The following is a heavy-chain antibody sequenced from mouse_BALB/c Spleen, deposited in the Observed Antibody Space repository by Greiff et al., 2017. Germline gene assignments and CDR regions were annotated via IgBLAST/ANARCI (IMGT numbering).Heavy chain of an antibody. D-gene: IGHD1-1*01. J-gene: IGHJ1*01. CDR1: GFNIKDYY. Sequence: VQLQQSGAELVRPGALVKLSCKASGFNIKDYYMHWVKQRPEQGLEWIGWIDPENGNTIYDPKFQGKASITADTSSNTAYLQLSSLTSEDTAVYYCARPYYYGSSHWYFDVWGAGTTVTVSS. V-gene: IGHV14-1*02. CDR3: ARPYYYGSSHWYFDV. CDR2: IDPENGNT.